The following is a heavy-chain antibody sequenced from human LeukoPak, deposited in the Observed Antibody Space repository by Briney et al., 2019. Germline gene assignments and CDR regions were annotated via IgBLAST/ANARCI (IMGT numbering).Heavy chain of an antibody. V-gene: IGHV4-34*01. J-gene: IGHJ6*02. CDR3: ARIWVGAKWGRRDYYYYGMDV. CDR1: GGSFRGYF. CDR2: INHGGST. D-gene: IGHD1-26*01. Sequence: SETLSLTCAVFGGSFRGYFWSWIRQPPGKGLECIGEINHGGSTNYNPSLRSRVTISADTSKNQFSLRLSSVPAADAAVYCCARIWVGAKWGRRDYYYYGMDVWGRGTTVSVSS.